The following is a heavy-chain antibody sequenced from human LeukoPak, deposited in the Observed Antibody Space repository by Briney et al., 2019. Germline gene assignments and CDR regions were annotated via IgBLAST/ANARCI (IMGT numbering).Heavy chain of an antibody. CDR2: ISGSGGST. V-gene: IGHV3-23*01. Sequence: GGSLRLSCAASGFTFSSYAMSWVRQAPGKGLEWVSAISGSGGSTYYADSVKGRFTISRDNSKNTLYLQMNSLRAEDTAVYYCADHGIAINAGYWGQGTTVTVSS. CDR3: ADHGIAINAGY. J-gene: IGHJ6*02. CDR1: GFTFSSYA. D-gene: IGHD2-21*01.